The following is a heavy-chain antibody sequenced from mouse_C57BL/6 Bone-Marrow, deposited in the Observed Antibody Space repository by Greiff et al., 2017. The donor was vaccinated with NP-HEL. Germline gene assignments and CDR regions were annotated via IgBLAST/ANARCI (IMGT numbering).Heavy chain of an antibody. CDR1: GFTFSSYA. J-gene: IGHJ4*01. D-gene: IGHD1-1*01. V-gene: IGHV5-4*01. CDR2: ISDGGSYT. CDR3: ARADYYYGSDAMDY. Sequence: DVHLVESGGGLVKPGGSLKLSCAASGFTFSSYAMSWVRQTPEKRLEWVATISDGGSYTYYPDNVKGRFTISRDNAKNNLYLQMSHLKSEDTAMYYCARADYYYGSDAMDYWDQGTSVTVSS.